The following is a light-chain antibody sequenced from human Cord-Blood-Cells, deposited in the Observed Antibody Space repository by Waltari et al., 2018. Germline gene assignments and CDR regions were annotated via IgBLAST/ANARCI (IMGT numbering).Light chain of an antibody. V-gene: IGLV2-8*01. CDR3: SSYAGSNNLV. Sequence: QSALTPTPSASGSPGQSVTIPCTGTSRDVGGYNYVSWYQQHPGKAPKLMIYEVSKRPSGVPDRFSGSKSGNTASLTVSGLQAEDEADYYCSSYAGSNNLVFGGGTKLTVL. CDR1: SRDVGGYNY. CDR2: EVS. J-gene: IGLJ2*01.